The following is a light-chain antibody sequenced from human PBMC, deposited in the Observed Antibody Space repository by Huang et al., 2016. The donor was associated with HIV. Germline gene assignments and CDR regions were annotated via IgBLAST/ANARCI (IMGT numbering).Light chain of an antibody. V-gene: IGKV4-1*01. CDR2: WAS. CDR3: QQYYSTPYT. J-gene: IGKJ2*01. Sequence: DIVLTQSPDSMAVSLGERATLNCKSSQSVLYSSNNKNYLAWYQHKPGQPPNLLIYWASTRESGVPDRFSGSGSGTDFTLTISNLQAEDVAVYYCQQYYSTPYTFGQGTKLEIK. CDR1: QSVLYSSNNKNY.